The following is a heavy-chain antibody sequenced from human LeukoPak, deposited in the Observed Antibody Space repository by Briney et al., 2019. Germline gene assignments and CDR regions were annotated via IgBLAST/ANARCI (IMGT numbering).Heavy chain of an antibody. J-gene: IGHJ4*02. CDR3: ARGHYKFWNDYYEDY. D-gene: IGHD3-3*01. Sequence: SETLSLTCAVYRGSFSAYYWSWIRQPPGKGLEWIGEIKHSGSTYYNPSLKSRVTISIDTSKNQFSLNLTSVTAADTAVYYCARGHYKFWNDYYEDYWGQGTLVTVSS. CDR1: RGSFSAYY. V-gene: IGHV4-34*01. CDR2: IKHSGST.